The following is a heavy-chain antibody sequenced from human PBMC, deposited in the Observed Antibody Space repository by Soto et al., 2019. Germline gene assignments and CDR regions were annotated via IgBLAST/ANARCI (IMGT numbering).Heavy chain of an antibody. CDR2: TYYRSKWYN. J-gene: IGHJ6*01. V-gene: IGHV6-1*01. Sequence: PSQTLSLTWSISGDSVSSNSAALNWIRPSPSRGVEWLGRTYYRSKWYNDYAVSVKSRITSNPDTSKNQVSLQLNAVTPEDMAVYYCARDLVGALYGTDVWGQGTTLTVSS. CDR1: GDSVSSNSAA. D-gene: IGHD1-26*01. CDR3: ARDLVGALYGTDV.